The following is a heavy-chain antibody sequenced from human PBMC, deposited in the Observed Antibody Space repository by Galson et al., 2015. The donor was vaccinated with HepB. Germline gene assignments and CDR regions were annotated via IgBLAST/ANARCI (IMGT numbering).Heavy chain of an antibody. CDR3: VREGGYDYFWGTYSGAYFES. V-gene: IGHV3-21*06. Sequence: SLRLSCAASGFDFVRTTMNWVRQTPGKGLEWVSSITRTSNSINYADSVKGRFTVSRDNSKNFLYLQMSSLRVEDTAVYYCVREGGYDYFWGTYSGAYFESWGQGAQVTVS. J-gene: IGHJ4*02. D-gene: IGHD3-16*01. CDR2: ITRTSNSI. CDR1: GFDFVRTT.